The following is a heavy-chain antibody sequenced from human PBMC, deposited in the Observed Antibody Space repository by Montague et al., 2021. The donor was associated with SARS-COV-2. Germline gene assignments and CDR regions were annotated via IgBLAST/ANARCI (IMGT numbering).Heavy chain of an antibody. V-gene: IGHV3-23*01. Sequence: SLRLSCAASGVSFSNYVMNWVRQASGKGLEWVSSIGGSGVDTYYADPVKGRFAISRDNSKNTLYLQMDSLRAEDTALYHCAKSGYCNTKCAALDVWGQGTTVTVSS. D-gene: IGHD2-15*01. J-gene: IGHJ6*02. CDR2: IGGSGVDT. CDR3: AKSGYCNTKCAALDV. CDR1: GVSFSNYV.